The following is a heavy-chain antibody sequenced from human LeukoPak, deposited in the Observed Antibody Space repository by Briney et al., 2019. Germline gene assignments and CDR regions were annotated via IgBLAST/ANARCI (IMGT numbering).Heavy chain of an antibody. CDR1: GGSISSYY. Sequence: SETLSLTCTVSGGSISSYYWSWIRQPPGKGLEWIGYIYYSGSTNYDPSLKSRVTISVDTSKNQFSLKLSSVTAADTAVYYCARVTYTNAWTWGQGTLVTVSS. CDR3: ARVTYTNAWT. CDR2: IYYSGST. J-gene: IGHJ5*02. D-gene: IGHD6-19*01. V-gene: IGHV4-59*01.